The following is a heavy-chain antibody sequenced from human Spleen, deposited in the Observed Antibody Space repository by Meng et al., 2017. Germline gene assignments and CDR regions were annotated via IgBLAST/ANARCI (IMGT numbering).Heavy chain of an antibody. CDR1: GFTFRNYW. CDR3: ARGLAAAGPIVGY. CDR2: ISSDASVT. D-gene: IGHD6-13*01. Sequence: GGSLRLSCAASGFTFRNYWMHWVRQAPGKGLVWVSAISSDASVTTYTDSVKGRFTISRDNAKNTLYLQMNSLRAEDTALYYCARGLAAAGPIVGYWGQGTLVTVSS. J-gene: IGHJ4*02. V-gene: IGHV3-74*01.